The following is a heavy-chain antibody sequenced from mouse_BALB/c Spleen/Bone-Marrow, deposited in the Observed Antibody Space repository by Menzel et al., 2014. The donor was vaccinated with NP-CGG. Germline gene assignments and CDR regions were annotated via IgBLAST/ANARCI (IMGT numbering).Heavy chain of an antibody. CDR3: ASYDYGYYFDY. CDR1: GFNIKDTY. CDR2: IVPANGNT. D-gene: IGHD2-4*01. V-gene: IGHV14-3*02. Sequence: QLQQSGAELVKPGASVKLSCTTSGFNIKDTYMHWVKLRPEQGLEWIGRIVPANGNTKYAPKFQGKATITADTSSNTAYLQLSSLTSEDTAVYFCASYDYGYYFDYWGQGTTLTVSS. J-gene: IGHJ2*01.